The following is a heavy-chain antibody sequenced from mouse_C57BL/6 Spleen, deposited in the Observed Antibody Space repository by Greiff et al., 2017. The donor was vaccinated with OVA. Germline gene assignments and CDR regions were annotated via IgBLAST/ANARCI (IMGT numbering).Heavy chain of an antibody. CDR3: ARGLIYYGYDGGYFDV. CDR1: GYTFTGYW. V-gene: IGHV1-9*01. CDR2: ILPGSGST. J-gene: IGHJ1*03. Sequence: QVQLQQSGAELMKPGASVKLSCKATGYTFTGYWIEWVKQRPGHGLEWIGEILPGSGSTNYNEKFKGKATFTADTSSNTAYMQLSSLTTEDSAIYYCARGLIYYGYDGGYFDVWGTGTTVTVSS. D-gene: IGHD2-2*01.